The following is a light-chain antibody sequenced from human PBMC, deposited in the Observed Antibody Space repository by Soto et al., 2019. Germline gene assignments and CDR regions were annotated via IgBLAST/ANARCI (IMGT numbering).Light chain of an antibody. CDR2: GVS. CDR3: CSYAGTPYV. Sequence: QSALTQPRSVSSSPGQSVTISCTGTRSDVGGYNYVSWYQHHPGKAPKLMIYGVSARPSGVPDRFSGSKSGNTASLTISGLQAEDEADYYCCSYAGTPYVFGNGTKVTVL. J-gene: IGLJ1*01. CDR1: RSDVGGYNY. V-gene: IGLV2-11*01.